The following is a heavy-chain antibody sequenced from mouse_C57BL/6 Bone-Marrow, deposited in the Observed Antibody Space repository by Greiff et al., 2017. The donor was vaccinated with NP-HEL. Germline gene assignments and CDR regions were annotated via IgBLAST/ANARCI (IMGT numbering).Heavy chain of an antibody. V-gene: IGHV2-5*01. Sequence: VQGVESGPGLVQPSQSLSITCTVSGFSLTSYGVHWVRQSPGKGLEWLGVIWRGGSTDYNAAFMSRLSITKDNSKSQVFFKMNSLQADDTAIYYCAKKGYYGSSYNAMDYWGQGTSVTVSS. D-gene: IGHD1-1*01. J-gene: IGHJ4*01. CDR3: AKKGYYGSSYNAMDY. CDR2: IWRGGST. CDR1: GFSLTSYG.